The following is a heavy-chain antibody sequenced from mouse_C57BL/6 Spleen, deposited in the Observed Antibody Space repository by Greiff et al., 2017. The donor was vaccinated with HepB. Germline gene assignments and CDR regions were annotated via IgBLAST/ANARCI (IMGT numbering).Heavy chain of an antibody. CDR3: TRGIYYGSSEYYFDY. CDR2: ISYSGST. CDR1: GYSITSGYD. D-gene: IGHD1-1*01. V-gene: IGHV3-1*01. Sequence: VQLQQSGPGMVKPSQSLSLTCTVTGYSITSGYDWHWIRHFPGNKLEWMGYISYSGSTNYNPSLKSRISITHDTSKNHFFLKLNSVTTEDTATYYCTRGIYYGSSEYYFDYWGQGTTLTVSS. J-gene: IGHJ2*01.